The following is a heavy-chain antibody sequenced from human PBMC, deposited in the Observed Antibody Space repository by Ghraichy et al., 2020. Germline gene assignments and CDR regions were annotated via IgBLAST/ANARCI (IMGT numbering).Heavy chain of an antibody. V-gene: IGHV4-30-4*08. CDR1: GDSISSGDWY. CDR3: AREDYTSGWYPLDY. Sequence: SQTLSLTCTVSGDSISSGDWYWSWIRQPPGKGLEWIGYIYHSGSTYYNPSLKSRITISVDTSKNQFSLKLSSVTAADTAVYYCAREDYTSGWYPLDYWGQGTLVTVSS. D-gene: IGHD6-19*01. J-gene: IGHJ4*02. CDR2: IYHSGST.